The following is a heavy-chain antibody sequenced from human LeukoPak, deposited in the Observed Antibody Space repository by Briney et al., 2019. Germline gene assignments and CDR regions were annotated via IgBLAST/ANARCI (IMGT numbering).Heavy chain of an antibody. CDR2: INHSGST. CDR1: GGSFSGYY. D-gene: IGHD6-13*01. J-gene: IGHJ5*02. CDR3: ARVGIAAAGTCWFDP. Sequence: SETLSLTCAVYGGSFSGYYWSWIRQPPGKGLEWIGEINHSGSTNYNPSLKSRVTISVDTSKSQFSLKLSSVTAADTAVYYCARVGIAAAGTCWFDPWGQGTLVTVSS. V-gene: IGHV4-34*01.